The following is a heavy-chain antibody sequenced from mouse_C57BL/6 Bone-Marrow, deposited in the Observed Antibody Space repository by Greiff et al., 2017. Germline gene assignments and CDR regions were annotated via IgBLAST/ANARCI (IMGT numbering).Heavy chain of an antibody. CDR2: ISSGSSTI. CDR3: AGALYGGNPHFDY. V-gene: IGHV5-17*01. D-gene: IGHD2-1*01. Sequence: EVQRVESGGGLVKPGGSLKLSCAASGYTFSDYGMHWVRQAPEQGLEWVAYISSGSSTIYYADTLKGRFTFPRDNAKTTLFLQMTSLRSEDTAMYYCAGALYGGNPHFDYWGQGTILTVSA. J-gene: IGHJ2*01. CDR1: GYTFSDYG.